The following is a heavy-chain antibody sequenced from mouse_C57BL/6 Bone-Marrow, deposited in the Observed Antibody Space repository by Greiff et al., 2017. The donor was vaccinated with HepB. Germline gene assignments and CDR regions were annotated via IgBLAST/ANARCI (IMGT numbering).Heavy chain of an antibody. CDR1: GFSLTSYG. V-gene: IGHV2-2*01. J-gene: IGHJ4*01. D-gene: IGHD1-1*01. CDR3: ARNGATVAYYYAMDY. Sequence: QVQLQQSGPGLVQPSQSLSITCTVSGFSLTSYGVHWVRQSPGKGLEWLGVIWSGGSTDYNAAFISRLSISKDNSKSQVFFKMNSLQADDTARYYCARNGATVAYYYAMDYWGQGTSVTVSS. CDR2: IWSGGST.